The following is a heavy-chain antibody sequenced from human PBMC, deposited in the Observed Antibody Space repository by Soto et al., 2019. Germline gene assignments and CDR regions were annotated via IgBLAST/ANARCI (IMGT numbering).Heavy chain of an antibody. CDR2: IKSKTDGGTT. D-gene: IGHD4-17*01. Sequence: GGSLRLSCAASGFTFSNAWMSWVRQAPGKGLEWVGRIKSKTDGGTTDYAAPVKGRFTISRDDSKNTLYLQMNSLKTEDTAVYYCTTDGVEYGDYDFHGHWGQGTLVTVSS. CDR1: GFTFSNAW. CDR3: TTDGVEYGDYDFHGH. V-gene: IGHV3-15*01. J-gene: IGHJ4*02.